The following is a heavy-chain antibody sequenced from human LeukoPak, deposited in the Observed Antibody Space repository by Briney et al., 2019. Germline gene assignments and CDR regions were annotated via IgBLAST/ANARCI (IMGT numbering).Heavy chain of an antibody. Sequence: GGSLRLSCAASGFTFSSYAMHWVRQAPGKGLEWVAVISYDGSNKYYADSVKGRFTISRDNSKNTLYLQMNSLRAEDTAVYYCAKDPVWFGEGYNWFDPWGQGTLVTVSS. CDR2: ISYDGSNK. CDR1: GFTFSSYA. J-gene: IGHJ5*02. CDR3: AKDPVWFGEGYNWFDP. V-gene: IGHV3-30-3*01. D-gene: IGHD3-10*01.